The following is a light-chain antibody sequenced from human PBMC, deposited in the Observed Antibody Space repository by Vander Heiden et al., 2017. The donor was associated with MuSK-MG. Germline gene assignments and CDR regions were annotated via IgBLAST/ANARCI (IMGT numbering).Light chain of an antibody. CDR2: DKN. CDR1: SLRTSY. CDR3: DSRDSSGHHLV. Sequence: SSELTQDPAVSVALGQPVRITCQGDSLRTSYATWFQPKPGQAPLLVIYDKNNRPSGSPERISGSSSGNTASLTITGAQAEDEADYYCDSRDSSGHHLVFGGGTKRTVL. J-gene: IGLJ2*01. V-gene: IGLV3-19*01.